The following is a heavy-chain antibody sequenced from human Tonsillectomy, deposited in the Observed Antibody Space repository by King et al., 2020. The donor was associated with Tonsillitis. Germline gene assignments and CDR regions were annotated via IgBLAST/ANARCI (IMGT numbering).Heavy chain of an antibody. J-gene: IGHJ6*02. Sequence: VQLVQSGAEVKKPGASLKVSCQASGGTFSRYAVSWVRQAPGQGLEWMGGVIPHSGTATYAQQFQGKVTITADASTSTVYMELSGRRSEDTAVYFCATLESAGLTSRGALDVWGQGTMVTVSS. CDR1: GGTFSRYA. CDR2: VIPHSGTA. V-gene: IGHV1-69*01. CDR3: ATLESAGLTSRGALDV. D-gene: IGHD3-3*01.